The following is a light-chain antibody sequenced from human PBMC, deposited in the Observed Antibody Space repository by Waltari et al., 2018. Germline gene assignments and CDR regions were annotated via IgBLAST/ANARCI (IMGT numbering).Light chain of an antibody. CDR1: QSVWST. Sequence: IVMTQSPATLSMSPGESATLSCRASQSVWSTFAWCQQKPGQPPRLLIYGTSTRATGIPARFTGSGSGTEFSLTISSLQPEDFATYYCQQYDYWPWTFGQGTRVETK. CDR3: QQYDYWPWT. CDR2: GTS. V-gene: IGKV3D-15*01. J-gene: IGKJ1*01.